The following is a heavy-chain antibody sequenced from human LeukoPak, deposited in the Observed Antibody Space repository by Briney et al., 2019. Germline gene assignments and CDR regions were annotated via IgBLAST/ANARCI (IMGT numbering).Heavy chain of an antibody. CDR2: ISNSGST. Sequence: SETLSLTCTVSGGSIGGNSYWSWIRQPPGKGPEWIGYISNSGSTYYSPSLSSRVTISLDTSKNQFSLKLRSVTAADTAVYYCARGGASSIPLDYWGRGTLVTVSS. CDR1: GGSIGGNSY. D-gene: IGHD1-26*01. CDR3: ARGGASSIPLDY. V-gene: IGHV4-61*01. J-gene: IGHJ4*02.